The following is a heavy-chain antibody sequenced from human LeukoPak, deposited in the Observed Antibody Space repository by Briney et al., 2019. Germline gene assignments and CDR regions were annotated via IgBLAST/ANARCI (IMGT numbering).Heavy chain of an antibody. D-gene: IGHD5-12*01. CDR3: ARGHSGYDSFDY. CDR2: IYHSGST. CDR1: GYSISSGYY. J-gene: IGHJ4*02. Sequence: SETLSLTCTVSGYSISSGYYWGWIRQPPGKGLEWIGSIYHSGSTYYNPSLKSRVTISVDTSKNQFSLKLSSVTAADTAVYYCARGHSGYDSFDYWGRGTLVTVSS. V-gene: IGHV4-38-2*02.